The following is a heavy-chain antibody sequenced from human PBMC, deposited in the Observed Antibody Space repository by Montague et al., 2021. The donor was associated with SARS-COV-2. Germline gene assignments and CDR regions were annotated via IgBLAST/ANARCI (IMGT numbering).Heavy chain of an antibody. CDR2: VHYTGST. V-gene: IGHV4-59*01. D-gene: IGHD1-1*01. CDR1: GGSMSGYY. CDR3: ARAQNTCFIANCVNYFDV. Sequence: SETRSLTCEVSGGSMSGYYWTWIRQPPGKGLEWIGYVHYTGSTKYNPSLKTRVSLSLDTPKNHFSLHLSSVTAADTAIYFCARAQNTCFIANCVNYFDVWGLGALVTVSS. J-gene: IGHJ4*02.